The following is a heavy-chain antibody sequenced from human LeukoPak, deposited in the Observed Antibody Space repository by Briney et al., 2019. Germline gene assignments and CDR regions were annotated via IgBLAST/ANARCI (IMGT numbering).Heavy chain of an antibody. CDR1: GFTFSSYS. J-gene: IGHJ4*02. D-gene: IGHD3-3*01. CDR2: ISSSSSYI. CDR3: ASFYDFWSGYYSNY. Sequence: EGSLRLSCAASGFTFSSYSMNWDRQAPGKGLEWVSSISSSSSYIYYADSVKGRFTISRDNAKNSLYLQMNSLRAEDTAVYYCASFYDFWSGYYSNYWGQGTLVTVSS. V-gene: IGHV3-21*01.